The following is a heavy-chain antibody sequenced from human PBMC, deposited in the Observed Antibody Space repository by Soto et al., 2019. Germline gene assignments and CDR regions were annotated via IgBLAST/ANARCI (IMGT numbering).Heavy chain of an antibody. D-gene: IGHD5-12*01. CDR2: ISPYNGNT. Sequence: ASVKVSCKASGYTFTTYGISWVRQAPGQGLEWVGWISPYNGNTNYAQKLQGRVTLTTDTSTSTAYMELRSLRSDDTAVYYCARDEVVDIVPTRPFDYCGKGSLVTGSS. CDR1: GYTFTTYG. V-gene: IGHV1-18*01. CDR3: ARDEVVDIVPTRPFDY. J-gene: IGHJ4*02.